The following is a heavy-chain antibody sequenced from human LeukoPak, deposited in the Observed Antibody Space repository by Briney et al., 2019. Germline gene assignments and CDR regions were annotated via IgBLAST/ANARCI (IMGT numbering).Heavy chain of an antibody. CDR3: ARGVVVTAIWPTSQHPQEYFDY. Sequence: GASVKVSCKASGYTFTSYYMHWVRQAPGQGLEWMGIINPSGGSTSYAQKFQGRVTMTRDTSTSTVYMELSSLRSEDTAVYYCARGVVVTAIWPTSQHPQEYFDYWGQGTLVTVSS. CDR2: INPSGGST. D-gene: IGHD2-21*02. V-gene: IGHV1-46*01. J-gene: IGHJ4*02. CDR1: GYTFTSYY.